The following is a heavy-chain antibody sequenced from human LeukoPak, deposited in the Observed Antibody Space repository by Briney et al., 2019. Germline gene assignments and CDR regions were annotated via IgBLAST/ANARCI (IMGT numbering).Heavy chain of an antibody. J-gene: IGHJ6*03. CDR1: GGSISSYY. D-gene: IGHD2-15*01. V-gene: IGHV4-4*07. CDR2: IYTSGST. Sequence: PSETLSLTCTVSGGSISSYYWSWIRQPAGKGLEWIGRIYTSGSTNYNPSLKSRVTISVDTSENQFSLKLSSVTAADTAVYYCATRSGYCSGGSCYSRVYYYYMDVWGKGTTVTISS. CDR3: ATRSGYCSGGSCYSRVYYYYMDV.